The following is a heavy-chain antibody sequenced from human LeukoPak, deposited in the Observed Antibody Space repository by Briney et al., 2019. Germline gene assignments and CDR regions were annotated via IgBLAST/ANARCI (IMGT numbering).Heavy chain of an antibody. V-gene: IGHV1-2*06. J-gene: IGHJ4*02. CDR1: GYTFTGYY. CDR2: INPNSGGT. D-gene: IGHD1-1*01. Sequence: ASVKVSCKASGYTFTGYYMHWVRQAPGQGLEWMGRINPNSGGTNYAQKFQGRVTMTRDTSISTAYMELSRPRSDDTAVYYCARVSSNWNDLIDYWGQGTLVTVSS. CDR3: ARVSSNWNDLIDY.